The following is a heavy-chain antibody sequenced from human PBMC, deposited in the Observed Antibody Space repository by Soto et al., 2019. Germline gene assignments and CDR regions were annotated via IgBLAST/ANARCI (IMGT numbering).Heavy chain of an antibody. V-gene: IGHV3-30*18. CDR2: ISSDGSNR. J-gene: IGHJ4*02. CDR3: AKGSYYTLSESSSPYYRDY. Sequence: QVYLVESGGGVVQPGRSLRLSCAVSGFTFTNFAMHWVRQVPGKGLEWVALISSDGSNRYYADSVKGRATISRDNSKNTLYLQTNSLRTENTAAFFWAKGSYYTLSESSSPYYRDYGAREPWSPSPQ. D-gene: IGHD3-10*01. CDR1: GFTFTNFA.